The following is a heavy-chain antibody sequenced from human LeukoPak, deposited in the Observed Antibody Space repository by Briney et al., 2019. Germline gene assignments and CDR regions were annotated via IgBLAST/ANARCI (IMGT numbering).Heavy chain of an antibody. CDR2: IYYSGST. D-gene: IGHD2-2*01. Sequence: SETLSLTCTVSGGSISSGGYYWSWIRQHPGKGLEWIGYIYYSGSTYYNPSLKSRVTISVDTSKNQFSLKLSSVTAADTAVYYCARGAEYQLLAFDYWGQGTLVTVSS. CDR1: GGSISSGGYY. J-gene: IGHJ4*02. CDR3: ARGAEYQLLAFDY. V-gene: IGHV4-31*03.